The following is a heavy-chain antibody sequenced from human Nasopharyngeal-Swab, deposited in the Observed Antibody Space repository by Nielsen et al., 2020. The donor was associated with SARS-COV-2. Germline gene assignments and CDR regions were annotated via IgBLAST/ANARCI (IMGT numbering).Heavy chain of an antibody. Sequence: GESLKISCAASGVTFSSYGMHWVRQAPGKGLEWVAVISYDGSNKYYADSVKGRFTISRDNSKNTLYLQMNSLRAEDTAVYYCARDPPTEGYYYYYYGMDVWGQGTTVTVSS. CDR1: GVTFSSYG. CDR2: ISYDGSNK. V-gene: IGHV3-30*03. CDR3: ARDPPTEGYYYYYYGMDV. J-gene: IGHJ6*02.